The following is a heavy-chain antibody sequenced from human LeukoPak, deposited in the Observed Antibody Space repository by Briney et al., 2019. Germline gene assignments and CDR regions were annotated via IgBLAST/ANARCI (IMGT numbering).Heavy chain of an antibody. CDR2: ISDSGGNT. J-gene: IGHJ3*02. V-gene: IGHV3-23*01. Sequence: QAGGSLRLSCGASGFTFNSYAMSWVRQAPWERLQWVSGISDSGGNTYYADSVRGRFTISRDNSKNTLYLQMNSLRAEDTAVYYCAGHGGKSLFYAFDIWGQGTMVTVSS. CDR3: AGHGGKSLFYAFDI. CDR1: GFTFNSYA. D-gene: IGHD4-23*01.